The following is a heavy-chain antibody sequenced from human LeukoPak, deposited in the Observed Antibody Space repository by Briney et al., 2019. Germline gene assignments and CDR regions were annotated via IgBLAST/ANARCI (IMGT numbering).Heavy chain of an antibody. CDR1: GYTFTSYY. CDR3: ARVLYCGGDCYSDAFDI. Sequence: ASVKVSCKASGYTFTSYYMHWVRQAPGQGLEWMGIINPSGGSTSYAQKFQGRVTMTRDTSTSTVYMGLSSLRSEDTAVYYCARVLYCGGDCYSDAFDIWGQGTMVTVSS. V-gene: IGHV1-46*01. D-gene: IGHD2-21*02. J-gene: IGHJ3*02. CDR2: INPSGGST.